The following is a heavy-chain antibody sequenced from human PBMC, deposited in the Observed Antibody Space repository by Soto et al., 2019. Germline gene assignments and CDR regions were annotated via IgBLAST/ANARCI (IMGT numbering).Heavy chain of an antibody. J-gene: IGHJ4*02. V-gene: IGHV3-30*18. CDR1: VFTFSSYG. D-gene: IGHD3-3*01. Sequence: GWSLRLSCLASVFTFSSYGMHWVRQVPGKGLEWVAVISYDGSNKYYADSVRGRFTISRDNDKNTLYLHMNSLRPEDTAVYYCGKDLATIFGGDYWGQGTLVTVSS. CDR3: GKDLATIFGGDY. CDR2: ISYDGSNK.